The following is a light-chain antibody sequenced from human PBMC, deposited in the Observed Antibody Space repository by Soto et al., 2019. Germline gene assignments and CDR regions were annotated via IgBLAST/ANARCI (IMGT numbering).Light chain of an antibody. V-gene: IGLV1-40*01. CDR1: SSNIGAGYD. J-gene: IGLJ2*01. CDR3: QSHDSSLSAKV. Sequence: QAVVTQPPSVSGAPGQRVTISCTGSSSNIGAGYDVHWYQHLPGTAPKLLIYGNINRPSGVSDRFSGSKSGTSASLAITGLQAEDEADYYCQSHDSSLSAKVFRGGTKLTVL. CDR2: GNI.